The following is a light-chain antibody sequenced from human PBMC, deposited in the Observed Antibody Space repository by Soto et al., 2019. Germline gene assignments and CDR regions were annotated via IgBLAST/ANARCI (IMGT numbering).Light chain of an antibody. J-gene: IGKJ3*01. CDR1: QSISSW. Sequence: DIQMTQSPSTLSASVGDRVTITCRASQSISSWLAWYQQKPGKAPKLLIYKASTLESGVPSRFSGSGSGTAFTLTISSLQPDDFATYYCQRYNSYPFTFGPGTKVDIK. CDR3: QRYNSYPFT. CDR2: KAS. V-gene: IGKV1-5*03.